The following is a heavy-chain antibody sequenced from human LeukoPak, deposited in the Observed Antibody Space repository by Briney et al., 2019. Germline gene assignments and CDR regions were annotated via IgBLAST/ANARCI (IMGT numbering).Heavy chain of an antibody. Sequence: PGGSLRLSCAASGFTSSSYWMSWVRQPPGKGLEWIGEIYHSGSTNYNPSLKSRVTISVDKSKNQFSLKLSSVTAADTAVYYCARDGQQLDFLDGMDVWGQGTTVTVSS. CDR1: GFTSSSYW. CDR3: ARDGQQLDFLDGMDV. V-gene: IGHV4-4*02. D-gene: IGHD6-13*01. J-gene: IGHJ6*02. CDR2: IYHSGST.